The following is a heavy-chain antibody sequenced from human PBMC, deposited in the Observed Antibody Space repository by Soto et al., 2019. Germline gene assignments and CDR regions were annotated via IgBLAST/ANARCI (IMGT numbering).Heavy chain of an antibody. D-gene: IGHD2-8*01. CDR3: AGDYRRYCTNGVFYTGVPAYYYGMDV. CDR2: IIPIFGTA. Sequence: QVQLVQSGAEVKKPGSSVKVSCKASGGTFSSYAISWVRQAPGQGLEWMGGIIPIFGTANYAKKFQGRVKITAGESTSTAYMALRSLRSEDTAVYYCAGDYRRYCTNGVFYTGVPAYYYGMDVWGQGTTVTVSS. CDR1: GGTFSSYA. J-gene: IGHJ6*02. V-gene: IGHV1-69*01.